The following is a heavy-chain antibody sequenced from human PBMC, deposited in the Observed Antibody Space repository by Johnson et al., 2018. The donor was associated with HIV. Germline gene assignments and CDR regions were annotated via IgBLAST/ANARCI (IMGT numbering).Heavy chain of an antibody. V-gene: IGHV3-7*01. Sequence: VQLVESGGGVVQPGRSLRLSCAASGFAFSTYGMTWVRQAPGKGLEWVASIKQGGSEKYYVDSVRGRFTISRDNAKNSLYLQMNSLRAEDTAVYYCARDLLYSISSTDAFDIWGPGTLVTVS. J-gene: IGHJ3*02. CDR3: ARDLLYSISSTDAFDI. CDR2: IKQGGSEK. CDR1: GFAFSTYG. D-gene: IGHD6-13*01.